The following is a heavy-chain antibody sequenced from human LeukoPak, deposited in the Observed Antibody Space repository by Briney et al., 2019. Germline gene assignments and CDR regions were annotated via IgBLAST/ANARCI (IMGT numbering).Heavy chain of an antibody. Sequence: GGSLRLSCAASGFTFDDYAMHWVRQAPGKGLEWVSLISGGAHSTYYADSVKGRFTISRDDSKNSLYLQMNSLRTEDTAFYYCAKDIYRGLDMATRPDYWGQGTLVTVSS. J-gene: IGHJ4*02. CDR1: GFTFDDYA. D-gene: IGHD5-24*01. CDR2: ISGGAHST. CDR3: AKDIYRGLDMATRPDY. V-gene: IGHV3-43*02.